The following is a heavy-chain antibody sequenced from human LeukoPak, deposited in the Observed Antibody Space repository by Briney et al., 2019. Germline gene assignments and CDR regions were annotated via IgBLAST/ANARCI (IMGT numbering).Heavy chain of an antibody. J-gene: IGHJ4*02. V-gene: IGHV4-61*05. CDR3: ARARTDYYDSSGYYYYFDY. CDR1: GDSTSSRSYY. CDR2: IYYSGST. D-gene: IGHD3-22*01. Sequence: SETLSLTCTVSGDSTSSRSYYWGWIRQPPGKGLEWIGYIYYSGSTNYNPSLKSRVTISVDTSKNQFSLKLSSVTAADTAVYYCARARTDYYDSSGYYYYFDYWGQGTLVTVSS.